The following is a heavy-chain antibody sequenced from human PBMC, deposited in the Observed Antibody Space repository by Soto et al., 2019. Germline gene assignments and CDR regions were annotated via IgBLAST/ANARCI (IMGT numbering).Heavy chain of an antibody. J-gene: IGHJ4*02. CDR2: IIPIFGTA. V-gene: IGHV1-69*12. Sequence: QVQLVQSGAEVKKPGSSVKVSCKASGGTFSSYAISWVRQAPGQGLEWMGGIIPIFGTAKYAQKFQGRVTITADESTSTAYMELSSLRSEDSAVYYCASLLRGYRSTGDYWGQGTLVSVSS. CDR3: ASLLRGYRSTGDY. CDR1: GGTFSSYA. D-gene: IGHD5-12*01.